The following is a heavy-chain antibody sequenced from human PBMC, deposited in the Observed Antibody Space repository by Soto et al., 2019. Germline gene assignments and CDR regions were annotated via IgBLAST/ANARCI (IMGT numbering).Heavy chain of an antibody. CDR1: GFAVSSNH. D-gene: IGHD2-15*01. CDR3: ASATWKYGFFDY. V-gene: IGHV3-53*01. CDR2: IYKGGNT. J-gene: IGHJ4*02. Sequence: GSLGRSGATSGFAVSSNHMSWIRQAPGKGLEWVSLIYKGGNTDYADYVKGRFTVSRDDSKNTLYLQMSSLRAEDTAVYYCASATWKYGFFDYWGQGTLVTVSS.